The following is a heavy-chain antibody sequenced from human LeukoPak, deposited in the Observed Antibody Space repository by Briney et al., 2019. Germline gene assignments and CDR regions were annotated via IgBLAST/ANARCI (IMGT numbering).Heavy chain of an antibody. CDR1: GGSISSYY. Sequence: SETLSLTCTVSGGSISSYYWGWIRQPPGKGLEWIGSIYYSGSTYYNPSLKSRVTISVDTSKNQFSLKLSSVTAADTAVYYCARHRLTGETAEFDYWGQGTLVTVSS. CDR3: ARHRLTGETAEFDY. D-gene: IGHD7-27*01. CDR2: IYYSGST. V-gene: IGHV4-39*01. J-gene: IGHJ4*02.